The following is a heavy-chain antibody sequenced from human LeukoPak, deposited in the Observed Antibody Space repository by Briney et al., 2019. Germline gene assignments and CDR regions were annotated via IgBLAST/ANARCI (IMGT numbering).Heavy chain of an antibody. CDR1: GATFSSFA. D-gene: IGHD6-19*01. CDR2: IIPIFRTA. CDR3: TRGGKYISGWPRPDPYYYYMDV. V-gene: IGHV1-69*13. J-gene: IGHJ6*03. Sequence: SVKLSCKASGATFSSFAITWVRQAPGQGLELMGGIIPIFRTANYAQRFQGRVTITADESTSTAYMELSSLRYEDTAVYYCTRGGKYISGWPRPDPYYYYMDVWGKGTTVTVSS.